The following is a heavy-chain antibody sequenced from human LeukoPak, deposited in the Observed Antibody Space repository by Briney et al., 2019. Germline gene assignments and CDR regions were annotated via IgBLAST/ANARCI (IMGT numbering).Heavy chain of an antibody. CDR1: GFTFSSYP. CDR2: ISSDGTIK. Sequence: GGSLRLSCAASGFTFSSYPMHWVRQAPGRGLEWVAVISSDGTIKYYADSVKGRFTISRDNSKNTLYLQTNSLRVEDTAVYYCVREVVGAIYFDYWGQGALVTASS. CDR3: VREVVGAIYFDY. J-gene: IGHJ4*02. D-gene: IGHD1-26*01. V-gene: IGHV3-30-3*01.